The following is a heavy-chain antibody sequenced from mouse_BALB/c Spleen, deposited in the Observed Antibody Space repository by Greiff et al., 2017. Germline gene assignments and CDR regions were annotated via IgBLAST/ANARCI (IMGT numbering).Heavy chain of an antibody. Sequence: EVKLQQSGPELVKPGASVKISCKASGYSFTGYFMNWVMQSHGKSLEWIGRINPYNGDTFYNQKFKGKATLTVDKSSSTAHMELRSLASEDSAVYYCAREGNGGGYFDYWGQGSTLTVSS. D-gene: IGHD2-1*01. CDR3: AREGNGGGYFDY. CDR1: GYSFTGYF. CDR2: INPYNGDT. J-gene: IGHJ2*01. V-gene: IGHV1-20*02.